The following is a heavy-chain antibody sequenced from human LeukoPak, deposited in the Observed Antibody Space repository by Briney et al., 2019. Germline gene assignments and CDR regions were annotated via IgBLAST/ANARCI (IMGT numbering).Heavy chain of an antibody. CDR3: ARDRTYSSGWYHNRFDP. D-gene: IGHD6-19*01. J-gene: IGHJ5*02. V-gene: IGHV4-4*07. CDR1: GGSISSYY. CDR2: IYTSGST. Sequence: SETLSLTCTVSGGSISSYYWSWIRQPAGKGLEWIGRIYTSGSTNYNPSLKSRVTMSVDTSKNQFSLKLSSVTAADTAVYYCARDRTYSSGWYHNRFDPWGQGTLVTVSS.